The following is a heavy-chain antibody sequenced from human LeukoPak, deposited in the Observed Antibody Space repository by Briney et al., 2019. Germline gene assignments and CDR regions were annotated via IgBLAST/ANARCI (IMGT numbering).Heavy chain of an antibody. D-gene: IGHD1-26*01. CDR1: GYTFTVYH. J-gene: IGHJ4*02. CDR3: ARVSGTAALELDY. Sequence: ASVTVSCTASGYTFTVYHMHWVRQAPGQGLEWMGIINPSDGSTTYAQKFQGRVSITRDMSTSTIYMELSSLRSDDTAVYYCARVSGTAALELDYWGQGTLVTVSS. CDR2: INPSDGST. V-gene: IGHV1-46*01.